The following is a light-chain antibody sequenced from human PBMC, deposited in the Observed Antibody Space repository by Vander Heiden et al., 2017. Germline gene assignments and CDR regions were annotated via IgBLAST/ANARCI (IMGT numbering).Light chain of an antibody. CDR1: QSISSY. CDR3: QQSYSTPQT. V-gene: IGKV1-39*01. CDR2: AAS. Sequence: DIQMTRPPSALSSSVGNRVTISCRASQSISSYLNWYQQKPGKAPKLLIYAASSLQSGVPSRFSGSGSGTDFTLTISSLQPEDFAAYYCQQSYSTPQTFGQGTKLEIK. J-gene: IGKJ2*01.